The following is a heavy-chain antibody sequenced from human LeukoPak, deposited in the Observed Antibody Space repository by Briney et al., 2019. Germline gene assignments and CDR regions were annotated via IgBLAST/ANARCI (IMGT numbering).Heavy chain of an antibody. V-gene: IGHV3-30*02. CDR2: LAHDGNIR. J-gene: IGHJ4*02. CDR1: RFILTNYG. CDR3: AKDVRAEGHRYFDD. D-gene: IGHD3-10*02. Sequence: PGGSLRLSCTVSRFILTNYGIQWVRQVPGKGLEWVAFLAHDGNIRYFADSVKGRFTVSRDTSKNTVYLQMNGLRLEDTAVYYCAKDVRAEGHRYFDDWGQGTMVTVSS.